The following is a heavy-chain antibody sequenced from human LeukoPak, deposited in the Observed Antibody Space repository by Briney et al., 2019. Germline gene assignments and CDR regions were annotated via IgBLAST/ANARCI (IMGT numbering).Heavy chain of an antibody. D-gene: IGHD6-13*01. Sequence: ASVKVSCKASGYTFTSYGISWVRQAPGQGLEWMGWIQPYSGNTSYAQKLQGRVTMTTDTSTSTAYMDLRSLRSDDTAVYYCARDGSSSWYTSWGQGTLVTVSS. CDR2: IQPYSGNT. J-gene: IGHJ4*02. CDR1: GYTFTSYG. V-gene: IGHV1-18*04. CDR3: ARDGSSSWYTS.